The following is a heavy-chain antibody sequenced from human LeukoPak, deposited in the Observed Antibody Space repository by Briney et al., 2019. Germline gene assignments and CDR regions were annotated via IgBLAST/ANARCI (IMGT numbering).Heavy chain of an antibody. Sequence: ASVKVSCKASGYTFTGYYIHWARQAPGQGLEWMGWINPSSGGAKYAQNFQGRVIMTTDTSVSTAYMELSSLRSDDTAVYYCARSSPPTYYHFYYYMDVWGKGSTVTVSS. CDR2: INPSSGGA. D-gene: IGHD6-13*01. CDR1: GYTFTGYY. V-gene: IGHV1-2*02. J-gene: IGHJ6*03. CDR3: ARSSPPTYYHFYYYMDV.